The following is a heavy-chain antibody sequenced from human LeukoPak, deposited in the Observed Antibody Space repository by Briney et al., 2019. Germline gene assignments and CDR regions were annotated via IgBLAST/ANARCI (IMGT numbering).Heavy chain of an antibody. CDR3: ARDRLGAINLEHAFDI. CDR1: GFPFSSYA. V-gene: IGHV3-64*04. Sequence: QPGGSLRLSCSASGFPFSSYAMHWVRQAPGKGLEYVSAISDSGGSTYYADSVKGRFTISRDNAKNSLYLQMNSLRAEDTAVYYCARDRLGAINLEHAFDIWGQGTMVTVSS. D-gene: IGHD1-26*01. J-gene: IGHJ3*02. CDR2: ISDSGGST.